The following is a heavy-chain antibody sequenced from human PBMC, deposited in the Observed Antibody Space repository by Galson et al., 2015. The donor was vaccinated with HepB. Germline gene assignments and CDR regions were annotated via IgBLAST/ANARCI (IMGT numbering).Heavy chain of an antibody. CDR1: GYTFTSHY. CDR3: AREGCGGGCSYDY. D-gene: IGHD2-21*01. Sequence: SVKVSCKASGYTFTSHYIHWVRQAPGQGFEWMGVIIPNVGTTTYAQRFQGRVSMTRDTSTRTVYMELSSLRSEDTAVYYCAREGCGGGCSYDYWGQGTLVTVSS. J-gene: IGHJ4*02. V-gene: IGHV1-46*03. CDR2: IIPNVGTT.